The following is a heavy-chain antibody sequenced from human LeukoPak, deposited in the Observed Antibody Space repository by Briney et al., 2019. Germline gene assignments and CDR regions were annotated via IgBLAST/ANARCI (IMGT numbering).Heavy chain of an antibody. V-gene: IGHV3-23*01. CDR2: ISGSGGST. CDR1: GFTFSSYA. Sequence: PGGSLRLSCAASGFTFSSYAMSWVRQLPGKGLEWVSDISGSGGSTYYADSVKGRFTISRDNSKNTLYLQMNSLRAEDTAIYYCAKDQEGPFMIVVDLPDHWGQGTLVTVSS. J-gene: IGHJ4*02. D-gene: IGHD3-22*01. CDR3: AKDQEGPFMIVVDLPDH.